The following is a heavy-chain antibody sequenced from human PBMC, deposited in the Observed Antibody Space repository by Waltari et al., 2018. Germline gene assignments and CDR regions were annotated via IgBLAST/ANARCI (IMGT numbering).Heavy chain of an antibody. V-gene: IGHV1-8*03. CDR1: GYTFTSYD. CDR3: ARGLSGWFDP. Sequence: QVQLVQSGAEVKKPGASVKVSCKASGYTFTSYDINWVRQAPGPGLEWMGWMTPNSNTGYAQKFQGRVTITRNTSISTAYMELSSLRSEDTAVYYCARGLSGWFDPWGQGTLVTVSS. J-gene: IGHJ5*02. D-gene: IGHD6-25*01. CDR2: MTPNSNT.